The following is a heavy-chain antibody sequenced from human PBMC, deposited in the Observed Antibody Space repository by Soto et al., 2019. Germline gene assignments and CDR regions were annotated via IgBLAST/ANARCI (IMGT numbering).Heavy chain of an antibody. CDR3: ASAVRYDRVDY. J-gene: IGHJ4*02. CDR2: ISGSGGST. Sequence: PGGSLSLSWASSGFNFSSYSMIWVRPAPGKGLEWVSAISGSGGSTYYADSVKGRFSISRDNSKNTLYLQMNSLRAEDTAVYYCASAVRYDRVDYWGQGTLVTVSS. D-gene: IGHD5-12*01. V-gene: IGHV3-23*01. CDR1: GFNFSSYS.